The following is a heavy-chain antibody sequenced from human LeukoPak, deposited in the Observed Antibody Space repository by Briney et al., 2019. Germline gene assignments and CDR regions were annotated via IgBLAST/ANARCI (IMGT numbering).Heavy chain of an antibody. V-gene: IGHV3-30-3*01. CDR3: ASSGSLGSGYDY. D-gene: IGHD3-22*01. CDR2: ISYDGSNK. J-gene: IGHJ4*02. Sequence: PGRSLRLSCAASGFTFSSYAMHWVRQAPGKGLEWVAVISYDGSNKYYADSVKGRFTISRDNSKDTLYLQMNSLRAEDTAVYYCASSGSLGSGYDYWGQGTLVTVSS. CDR1: GFTFSSYA.